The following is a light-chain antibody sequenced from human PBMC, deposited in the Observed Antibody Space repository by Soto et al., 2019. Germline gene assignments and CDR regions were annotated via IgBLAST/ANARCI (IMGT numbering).Light chain of an antibody. Sequence: DIVMTQSPDALAVSLGERATINCKSSQSVFYSSNNKNYLAWYQQKPGQPPKLLIYWAFTRESGVPDRFSGSGSGTDFTLTISSLQAEDVAVYYCQQYYSTLGTFGQGTKVEIK. CDR3: QQYYSTLGT. CDR2: WAF. J-gene: IGKJ1*01. CDR1: QSVFYSSNNKNY. V-gene: IGKV4-1*01.